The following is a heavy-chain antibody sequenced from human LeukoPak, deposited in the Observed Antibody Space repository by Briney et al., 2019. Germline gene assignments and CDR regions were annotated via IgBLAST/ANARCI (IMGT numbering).Heavy chain of an antibody. CDR2: TYYRSTWYN. D-gene: IGHD2-2*01. V-gene: IGHV6-1*01. CDR1: GDSVSSNSVT. J-gene: IGHJ5*02. CDR3: ARRLTQYDCFDP. Sequence: SQTLSLTSAISGDSVSSNSVTWNWIRQSPSRGLEWLGRTYYRSTWYNDCAVSVRGRITVNPDTSKNQFSLHLNSVTPEDTAVYYCARRLTQYDCFDPWGQGILVTVSS.